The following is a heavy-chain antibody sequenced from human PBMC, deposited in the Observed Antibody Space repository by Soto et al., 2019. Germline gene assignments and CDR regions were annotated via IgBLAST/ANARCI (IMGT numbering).Heavy chain of an antibody. V-gene: IGHV3-20*04. CDR2: INWNGRST. D-gene: IGHD2-2*02. J-gene: IGHJ4*02. CDR1: GFTFDDYA. Sequence: GGSLRLSCAASGFTFDDYAMSWVRQAPGKGLKWVAGINWNGRSTTYADSLKGRFTISRDNAKNSLHLQINSLRAEDTALYFCARCSSTSCYIMASFDYWGQGTLVTVSS. CDR3: ARCSSTSCYIMASFDY.